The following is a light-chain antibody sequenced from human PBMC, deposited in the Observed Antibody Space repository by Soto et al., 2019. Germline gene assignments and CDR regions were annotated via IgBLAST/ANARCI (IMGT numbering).Light chain of an antibody. J-gene: IGLJ2*01. CDR2: DVS. CDR3: SSYTSTNTLV. CDR1: SSDVGDYNY. Sequence: QSALTQPASVSGSPGQSITISCIGTSSDVGDYNYVSWYQQHPGKAPKLMIYDVSNRPSGVSSRFSGSKSGNTASLTISGLQPEDEAVYYCSSYTSTNTLVFGGGTKLTVL. V-gene: IGLV2-14*01.